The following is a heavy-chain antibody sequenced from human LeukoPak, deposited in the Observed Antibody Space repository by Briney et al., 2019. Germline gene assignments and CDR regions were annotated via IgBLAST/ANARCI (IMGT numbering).Heavy chain of an antibody. V-gene: IGHV4-39*01. CDR1: GGSISSGGYS. D-gene: IGHD3-10*01. Sequence: MSSETLSLTCAASGGSISSGGYSWGWIRQPPGKGLEWIGSIYYSGSTYYNPPLKSRVTISVDTSKNQFSLKLSSVTAADTAVYYCARHRRVRGVIQYYFDYWGQGTLVTVSS. CDR2: IYYSGST. CDR3: ARHRRVRGVIQYYFDY. J-gene: IGHJ4*02.